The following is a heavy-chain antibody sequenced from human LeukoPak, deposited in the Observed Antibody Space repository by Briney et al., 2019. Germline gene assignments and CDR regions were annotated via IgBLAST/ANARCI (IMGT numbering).Heavy chain of an antibody. D-gene: IGHD2-15*01. CDR3: TRFALGVVAATH. CDR1: GYSISSGYY. J-gene: IGHJ4*02. CDR2: IYHSGST. V-gene: IGHV4-38-2*02. Sequence: SETLSLTCTVSGYSISSGYYWGWIRQPPGKGLEWIGSIYHSGSTYYNPSLKGRVTISVDTSKNQFSLKLSSVTAADTAVYYCTRFALGVVAATHWGQGTLVTVSS.